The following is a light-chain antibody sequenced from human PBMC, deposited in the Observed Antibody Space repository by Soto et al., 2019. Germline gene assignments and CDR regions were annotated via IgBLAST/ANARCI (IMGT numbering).Light chain of an antibody. Sequence: QSALTQPASVSGSPGQSISIPCTGTSSDIGAFNFVSWYQQHPGKAPKVLIYGVTNRPSGVDYRFSGSKSGNTASLIISGIRPESEADYYCSSFPSASTRIFGTGTKITVL. J-gene: IGLJ1*01. CDR3: SSFPSASTRI. V-gene: IGLV2-14*03. CDR1: SSDIGAFNF. CDR2: GVT.